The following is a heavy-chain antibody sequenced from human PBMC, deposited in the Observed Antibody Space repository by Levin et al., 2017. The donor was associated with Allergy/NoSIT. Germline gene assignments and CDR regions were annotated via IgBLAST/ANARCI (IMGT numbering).Heavy chain of an antibody. CDR1: GGSFSGYY. CDR3: ARGLRGLGGSSVRKLDNYFDS. CDR2: INHSGDT. D-gene: IGHD2-15*01. V-gene: IGHV4-34*01. J-gene: IGHJ4*02. Sequence: PSETLSLTCAVYGGSFSGYYWSWIRQPPGKGLEWIGDINHSGDTSYKSSLKSRIAISVATSKNQFSLQLTSLTAADTAVYYCARGLRGLGGSSVRKLDNYFDSWGQGTLVTVSP.